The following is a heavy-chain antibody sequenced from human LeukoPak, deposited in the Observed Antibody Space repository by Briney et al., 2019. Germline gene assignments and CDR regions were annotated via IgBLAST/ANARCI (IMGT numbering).Heavy chain of an antibody. V-gene: IGHV3-23*01. CDR1: GFTFSSYA. Sequence: GGALRLSCAASGFTFSSYARSWVHQHPGKGLEWVSSITGSSASTYYADSVKGRFTISRDNSKNTLYLQMNILRAEDTAVYFCAKLDYYDTHWGQGTLVTVSS. D-gene: IGHD3-22*01. CDR2: ITGSSAST. J-gene: IGHJ4*02. CDR3: AKLDYYDTH.